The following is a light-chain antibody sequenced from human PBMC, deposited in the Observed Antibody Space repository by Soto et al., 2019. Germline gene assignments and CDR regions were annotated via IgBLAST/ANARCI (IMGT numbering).Light chain of an antibody. J-gene: IGLJ1*01. V-gene: IGLV2-14*03. Sequence: QSVLTQPASVSGSPGQSITISFTVTSSDVGGYNYVSWYQHHPGKAPKLIIYDVTNRPSGVSNPFSGSKSGNTASLTISGLQPEDEADYYCSSYTTSNTRQIVFGTGTKVNVL. CDR1: SSDVGGYNY. CDR2: DVT. CDR3: SSYTTSNTRQIV.